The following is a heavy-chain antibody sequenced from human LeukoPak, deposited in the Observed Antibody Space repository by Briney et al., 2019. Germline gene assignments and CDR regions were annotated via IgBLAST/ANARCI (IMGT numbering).Heavy chain of an antibody. J-gene: IGHJ4*02. V-gene: IGHV3-73*01. CDR3: TGNYYGSGSYADFDY. CDR1: GFTFSGSA. D-gene: IGHD3-10*01. Sequence: PGGSLRLSCAASGFTFSGSALHWFRQASGKGLEWVGRIRSTANGYATAYAASVKGRFTISRDDSKNTAYLQMDSLKTEDTAVYYCTGNYYGSGSYADFDYWGQGTLVTVSS. CDR2: IRSTANGYAT.